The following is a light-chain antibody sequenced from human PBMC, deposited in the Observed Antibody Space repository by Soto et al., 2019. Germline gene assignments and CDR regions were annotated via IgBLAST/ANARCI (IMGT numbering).Light chain of an antibody. V-gene: IGKV3D-15*01. Sequence: EIVMTQSPATLSVSPGESATLSCRASQSVSSNLAWYQQKPGQAPRLLIYGASIRATGIPARFSGSGSGTECTLTISSLQSEDFAVYYCQQYNNWSPWTFGQGTKVEIK. CDR1: QSVSSN. J-gene: IGKJ1*01. CDR3: QQYNNWSPWT. CDR2: GAS.